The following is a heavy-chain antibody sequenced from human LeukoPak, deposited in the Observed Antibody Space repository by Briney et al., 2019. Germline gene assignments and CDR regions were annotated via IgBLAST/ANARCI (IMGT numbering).Heavy chain of an antibody. CDR3: ARDYFDSSGSVSSIYGLDV. D-gene: IGHD3-22*01. V-gene: IGHV1-8*01. J-gene: IGHJ6*02. CDR2: MNTNSGNT. CDR1: GYRFTTYD. Sequence: ASVKVSCKASGYRFTTYDINCVRQATGQGLEWMGWMNTNSGNTGYAPKFQGRVTMTRDTSIDTAYMELSSLKSEDTAVYYCARDYFDSSGSVSSIYGLDVWGQGTTVIVSS.